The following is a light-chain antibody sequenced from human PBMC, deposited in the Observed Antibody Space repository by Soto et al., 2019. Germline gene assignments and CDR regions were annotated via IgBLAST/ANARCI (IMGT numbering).Light chain of an antibody. CDR1: QSISSY. J-gene: IGKJ4*01. Sequence: DIQMPQSPSSLSASVGDRVTITCRASQSISSYLNWYQQKPGKAPKLLIYAASSLQSGVPSRFSGSGSGTYVTLTIISLQPEDFATYYCQRRYSTPLPFGGGTKVEIK. V-gene: IGKV1-39*01. CDR2: AAS. CDR3: QRRYSTPLP.